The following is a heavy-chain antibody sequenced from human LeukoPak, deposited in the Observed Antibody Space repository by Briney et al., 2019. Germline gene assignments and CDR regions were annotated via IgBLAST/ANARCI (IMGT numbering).Heavy chain of an antibody. CDR2: ISNDATEK. V-gene: IGHV3-30*01. CDR3: ARVAATTFYHFNYMDV. D-gene: IGHD2/OR15-2a*01. J-gene: IGHJ6*04. Sequence: GGSLRLSCAASGFIISHHAMVWVRQAPGKGLEWVALISNDATEKYYADSVKGRFTISRDTSKSSLSLQMNTLRTDDTAVYFCARVAATTFYHFNYMDVWGKGSTVTVSS. CDR1: GFIISHHA.